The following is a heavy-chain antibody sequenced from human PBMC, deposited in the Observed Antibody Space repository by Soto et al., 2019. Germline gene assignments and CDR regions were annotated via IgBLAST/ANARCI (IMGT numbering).Heavy chain of an antibody. Sequence: LRLSCAASGFTFSSYWMHWVRQAPGKGLVWVSRINSDGSSTSYADSVKGRFTISRDNAKNTLYLQMNSLRAEDTAVYYCAKVGQQLDFDYWGQGTLVTVS. CDR1: GFTFSSYW. J-gene: IGHJ4*02. D-gene: IGHD6-13*01. CDR2: INSDGSST. CDR3: AKVGQQLDFDY. V-gene: IGHV3-74*01.